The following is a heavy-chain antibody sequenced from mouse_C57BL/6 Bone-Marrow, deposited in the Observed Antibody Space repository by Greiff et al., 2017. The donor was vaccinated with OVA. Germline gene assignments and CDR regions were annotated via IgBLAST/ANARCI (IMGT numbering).Heavy chain of an antibody. CDR2: ISYSGST. J-gene: IGHJ4*01. V-gene: IGHV3-8*01. Sequence: DVKLVESGPGLAKPSQTLSLTCSVTGYSITSDYWNWIRKFPGNKLEYMGYISYSGSTYYNPSLKSRISITRDTSKNQYYLQLNSVTTEDTATYYCAITTTVVATNYNAMDYWGQGTSVTVSS. CDR1: GYSITSDY. CDR3: AITTTVVATNYNAMDY. D-gene: IGHD1-1*01.